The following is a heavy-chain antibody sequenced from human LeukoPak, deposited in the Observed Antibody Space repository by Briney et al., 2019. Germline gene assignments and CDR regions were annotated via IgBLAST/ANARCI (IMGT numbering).Heavy chain of an antibody. V-gene: IGHV4-61*02. CDR2: IYTSGST. J-gene: IGHJ3*02. D-gene: IGHD6-6*01. Sequence: SQTLSLTCTVSGDSISSSTYYWSWIRQPAGKGLEWIGRIYTSGSTNYNPSLKSRVTISVDTSKNQFSLKLSSVTAADTAVYYCARDRLSADAFDIWGQGTMVTVSS. CDR3: ARDRLSADAFDI. CDR1: GDSISSSTYY.